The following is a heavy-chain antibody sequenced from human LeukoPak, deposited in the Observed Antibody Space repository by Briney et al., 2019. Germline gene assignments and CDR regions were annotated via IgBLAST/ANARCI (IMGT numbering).Heavy chain of an antibody. CDR2: MNPNSGNT. D-gene: IGHD5-18*01. CDR3: ARGFGGYRYGF. CDR1: GYTFTRYD. J-gene: IGHJ1*01. V-gene: IGHV1-8*01. Sequence: ASVTVSCMDSGYTFTRYDIKLVRQATGQGLEWMGWMNPNSGNTGYAQKFQGRVTMTRNNSISTAYMELSSLRSEDTAVYYSARGFGGYRYGFWGQGTLVTVSS.